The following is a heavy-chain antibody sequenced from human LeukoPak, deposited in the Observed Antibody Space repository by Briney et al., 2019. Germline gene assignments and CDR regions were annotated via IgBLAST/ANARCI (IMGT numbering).Heavy chain of an antibody. Sequence: GASVTVSCKVSGYTLTELSMHWVRQAPGKGLEWMGGFDPEDGETIYAQKFQGRVTMTEDTSTDTAYMELSSLRSEDTAVYYCATMPYYGCRPCRDYWGQGTLVTVSS. CDR1: GYTLTELS. CDR2: FDPEDGET. V-gene: IGHV1-24*01. CDR3: ATMPYYGCRPCRDY. J-gene: IGHJ4*02. D-gene: IGHD3-10*01.